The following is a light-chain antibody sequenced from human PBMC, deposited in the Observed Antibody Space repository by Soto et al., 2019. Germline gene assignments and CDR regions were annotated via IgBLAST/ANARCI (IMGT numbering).Light chain of an antibody. CDR2: DVS. Sequence: QSVLTQPASVSGSPGQSMTISCTGTSSDVVGYNNVSWYQQHPGKAPKLMIYDVSNRPSGVSNRFSGSKSGNTASLTISGLRAGNEADYYCSSYSSSSTLVFGGGTKLTVL. CDR1: SSDVVGYNN. J-gene: IGLJ2*01. CDR3: SSYSSSSTLV. V-gene: IGLV2-14*01.